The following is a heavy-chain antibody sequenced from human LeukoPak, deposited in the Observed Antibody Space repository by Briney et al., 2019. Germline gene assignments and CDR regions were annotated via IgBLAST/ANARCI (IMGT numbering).Heavy chain of an antibody. D-gene: IGHD3-22*01. Sequence: GRSPRLSCAASGFTFSSYAMHWVRQAPGKGLEWVAVISYDGSNKYYADSVKGRFTISRDNSKNTLYLQMNSLRAEDTAVYYCARVTRYYDSSGPFDYWGQGTLVTVSS. CDR3: ARVTRYYDSSGPFDY. CDR1: GFTFSSYA. CDR2: ISYDGSNK. V-gene: IGHV3-30-3*01. J-gene: IGHJ4*02.